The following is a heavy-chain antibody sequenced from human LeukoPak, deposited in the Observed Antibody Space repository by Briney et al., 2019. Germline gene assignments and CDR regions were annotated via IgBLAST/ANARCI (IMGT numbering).Heavy chain of an antibody. V-gene: IGHV3-23*01. J-gene: IGHJ6*03. D-gene: IGHD2-15*01. CDR2: ISGSGGST. Sequence: PGGSLRLSCAASGFTFSSYAMSWVRQAPGKGLEWVLAISGSGGSTYYADSVKGRFTISRDNSKNTLYLQMNSLRAEDTAVYYCAKGPYSRYYYYMDVWGKGTTVTVSS. CDR1: GFTFSSYA. CDR3: AKGPYSRYYYYMDV.